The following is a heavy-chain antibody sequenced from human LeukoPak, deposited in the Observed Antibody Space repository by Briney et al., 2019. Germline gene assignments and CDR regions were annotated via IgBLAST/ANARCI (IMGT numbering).Heavy chain of an antibody. V-gene: IGHV6-1*01. CDR2: TYYRSKWYN. CDR3: ARSYSSGWDFES. J-gene: IGHJ4*02. D-gene: IGHD6-19*01. Sequence: SQTLSLTCAISGDSVSSNSAAWDWGRQSPSRGLEWVGRTYYRSKWYNDYALSVKSRISINPDPSKKQFSLQLNSVTPEDTAVYYCARSYSSGWDFESWGQGTLVTVSS. CDR1: GDSVSSNSAA.